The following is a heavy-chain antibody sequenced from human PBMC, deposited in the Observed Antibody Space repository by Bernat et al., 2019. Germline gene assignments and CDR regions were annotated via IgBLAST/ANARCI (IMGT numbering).Heavy chain of an antibody. J-gene: IGHJ5*01. CDR1: GGSITDGGFY. D-gene: IGHD6-13*01. V-gene: IGHV4-31*03. CDR2: SYYTGTT. CDR3: ARGYGMAATDILSAWFDS. Sequence: QVQLQESGPGLLKPSQTLSLTYTVSGGSITDGGFYWSWIRQHPEKGLESIGYSYYTGTTFYNPSLKSRVSISVDTSKNQFSLRLTSVTAADTAVYYCARGYGMAATDILSAWFDSWGQGILVTVSS.